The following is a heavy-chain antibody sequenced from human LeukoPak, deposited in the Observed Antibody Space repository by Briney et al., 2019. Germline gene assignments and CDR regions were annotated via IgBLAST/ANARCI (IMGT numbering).Heavy chain of an antibody. D-gene: IGHD3-10*01. CDR1: GFTFSSYE. V-gene: IGHV3-48*03. CDR3: AREIRGSGSYYVDY. CDR2: ISSSGSTI. Sequence: GGSLRLSCAASGFTFSSYEMKWVRQAPGKGLEWVSYISSSGSTIYYADSVKGRFTISRDNAKNSLYLQMNSLRAEDTAVYYCAREIRGSGSYYVDYWGQGTLVTVSS. J-gene: IGHJ4*02.